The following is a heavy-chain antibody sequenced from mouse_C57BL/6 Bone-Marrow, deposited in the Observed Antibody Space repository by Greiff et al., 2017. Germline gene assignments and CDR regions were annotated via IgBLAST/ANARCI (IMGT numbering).Heavy chain of an antibody. CDR2: TFYSGIT. Sequence: VQLKESGPSLVRPSQTLSLTCTVTGFSITSDCYWIWIRQFPGNKLEYIGYTFYSGITYYNTSLESRTYITRDTSKNQFSLKLSSVTTEDTATYYCARGSNHDYAIDYWGQGTSVTVSS. J-gene: IGHJ4*01. CDR1: GFSITSDCY. V-gene: IGHV3-3*01. CDR3: ARGSNHDYAIDY. D-gene: IGHD1-1*01.